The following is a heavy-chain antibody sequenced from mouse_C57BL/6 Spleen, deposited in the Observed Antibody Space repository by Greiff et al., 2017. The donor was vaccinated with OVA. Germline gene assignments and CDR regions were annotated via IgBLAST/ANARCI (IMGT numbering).Heavy chain of an antibody. CDR3: ARFLGQTYYAMDY. Sequence: VQLQQSGAELVKPGASVKMSCKASGYTFTSYWITWVKQRPGQGLEWIGDIYPGSGSTNYNEKFKSKATLTVDTSSSTAYMQLSSLTSEDSAVYYCARFLGQTYYAMDYWGQGTSVTVSS. CDR2: IYPGSGST. CDR1: GYTFTSYW. J-gene: IGHJ4*01. D-gene: IGHD3-3*01. V-gene: IGHV1-55*01.